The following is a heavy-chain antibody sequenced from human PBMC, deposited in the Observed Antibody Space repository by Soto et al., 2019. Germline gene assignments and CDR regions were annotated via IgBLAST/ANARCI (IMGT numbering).Heavy chain of an antibody. CDR3: ARDLYGGSPYYYYGMDV. Sequence: PGGSLRLSCAASGFTFSSYGMHWVRQAPGKGLEWVAVIWYDGSNKYYADSVKGRFTISRDNSKNTLYLQMNSLRAEDTAVYYCARDLYGGSPYYYYGMDVWGQGTTVTVSS. D-gene: IGHD6-25*01. CDR2: IWYDGSNK. J-gene: IGHJ6*02. CDR1: GFTFSSYG. V-gene: IGHV3-33*01.